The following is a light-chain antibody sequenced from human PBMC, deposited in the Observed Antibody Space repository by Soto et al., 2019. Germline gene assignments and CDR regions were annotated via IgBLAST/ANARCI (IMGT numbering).Light chain of an antibody. CDR2: EVS. CDR3: SSYTSNSRLAV. Sequence: QPVLTQPASVSGSPGQSITISCTGTSSDIGGYNYVSWYQQHPGKAPRLMIYEVSNRPSGVSNRFSGSKSGNTASLTISGLQAEDEGDYYCSSYTSNSRLAVFGGGTQLTVL. CDR1: SSDIGGYNY. V-gene: IGLV2-14*01. J-gene: IGLJ2*01.